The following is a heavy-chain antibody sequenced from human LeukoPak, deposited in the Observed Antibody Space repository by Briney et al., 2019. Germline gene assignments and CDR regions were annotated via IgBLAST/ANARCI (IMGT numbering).Heavy chain of an antibody. J-gene: IGHJ4*02. Sequence: GASVKVSCKASGYTFTDYYLHWVRQASGQGLEWMGWIHPNSGATTYAQKFQGRVSMTRDTSINTVFMELSGLTFDDTAVYYCSREDFWGQGTLVTVSS. V-gene: IGHV1-2*02. CDR1: GYTFTDYY. CDR2: IHPNSGAT. CDR3: SREDF.